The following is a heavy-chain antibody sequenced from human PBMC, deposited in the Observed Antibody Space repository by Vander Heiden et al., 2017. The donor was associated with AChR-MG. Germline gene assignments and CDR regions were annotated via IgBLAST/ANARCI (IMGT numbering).Heavy chain of an antibody. Sequence: EVQLVESGGGLVKPGGSLRLSCAASGFTFSSYSMNWVRQAPGKGLEWVSSISSSSSYIYYADSVKGRFTISRDNAKNSLYLQMNSLRAEDTAVYYCARGGVVVPADGLDYWGQGTLVTVSS. CDR2: ISSSSSYI. V-gene: IGHV3-21*01. D-gene: IGHD2-2*01. CDR1: GFTFSSYS. CDR3: ARGGVVVPADGLDY. J-gene: IGHJ4*02.